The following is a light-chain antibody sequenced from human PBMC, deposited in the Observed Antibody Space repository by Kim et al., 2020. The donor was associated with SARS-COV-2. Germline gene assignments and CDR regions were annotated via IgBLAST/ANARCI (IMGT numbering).Light chain of an antibody. Sequence: SYELTQPHSVSASPGQTATITCSGDKLGDKYACWYQQKPGQSPVLVIYQDNKRPSGIPERFSGSNSGNTATLTISGTKPIDEADYYCQASDTSTVVFGGGTKLTVL. CDR3: QASDTSTVV. CDR1: KLGDKY. CDR2: QDN. J-gene: IGLJ3*02. V-gene: IGLV3-1*01.